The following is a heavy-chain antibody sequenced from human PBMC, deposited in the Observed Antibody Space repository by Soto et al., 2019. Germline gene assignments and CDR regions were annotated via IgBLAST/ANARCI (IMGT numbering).Heavy chain of an antibody. D-gene: IGHD2-2*01. CDR3: AKDECSSTSCYAGDAFDI. CDR2: ISGSGGST. J-gene: IGHJ3*02. CDR1: GFTFSSYA. Sequence: GGSLRLSCAASGFTFSSYAMSWVRQAPGKGLEWVSAISGSGGSTYYADSVKGRFTISRDNSKNTLYLQMNSLRAEDTAVYYCAKDECSSTSCYAGDAFDIWGQGTMVTVS. V-gene: IGHV3-23*01.